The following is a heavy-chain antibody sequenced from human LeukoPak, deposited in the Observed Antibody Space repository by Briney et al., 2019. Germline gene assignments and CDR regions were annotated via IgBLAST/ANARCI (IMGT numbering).Heavy chain of an antibody. J-gene: IGHJ6*03. Sequence: ASVKVSCKASGYTFTGYYMHWVRQAPGQGLEWVGWINPNSGGTNYAQKFQGRVTMTRDTSISTAYMELSRLRSDDTAVYYCARDPGYSSSWLPIGYYYYYYYMDVWGKGTTVTVSS. CDR3: ARDPGYSSSWLPIGYYYYYYYMDV. CDR2: INPNSGGT. CDR1: GYTFTGYY. V-gene: IGHV1-2*02. D-gene: IGHD6-13*01.